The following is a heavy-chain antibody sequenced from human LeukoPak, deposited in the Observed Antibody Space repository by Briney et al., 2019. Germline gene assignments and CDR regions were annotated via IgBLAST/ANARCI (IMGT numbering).Heavy chain of an antibody. Sequence: GGSLRLSCAASGFTFSSFDMHWVRQAPGKGLEWVAVITDDGSEKYNADSVKGRFTISTDNSKNTLYLQMNSLRAEDTAVYDCAKESNAFDIWGQGTMVTVSS. CDR1: GFTFSSFD. CDR2: ITDDGSEK. J-gene: IGHJ3*02. V-gene: IGHV3-30*18. CDR3: AKESNAFDI.